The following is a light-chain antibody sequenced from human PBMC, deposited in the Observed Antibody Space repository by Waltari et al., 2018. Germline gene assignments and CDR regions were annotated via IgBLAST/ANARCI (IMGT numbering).Light chain of an antibody. Sequence: DIVLTQSPGTLSLSPGERATLSCRASQSVAGRKLAWYQQKPGQAPRLLIYGASSRATGIPDRFSGSGSGTEFTLTISRLEPEDFAVYYCQQYNNSPLTFGGGTKVEIK. J-gene: IGKJ4*01. V-gene: IGKV3-20*01. CDR1: QSVAGRK. CDR3: QQYNNSPLT. CDR2: GAS.